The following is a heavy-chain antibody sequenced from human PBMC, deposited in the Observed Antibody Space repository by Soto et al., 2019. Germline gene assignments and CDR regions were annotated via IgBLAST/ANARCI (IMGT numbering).Heavy chain of an antibody. CDR1: GGSVTISNW. Sequence: QVQLQESVPGLVKPSGTLSLTCAVSGGSVTISNWWSWVRQTPGKGLEWIGQIHHSGSTNYNPSLTSRVTISVDKSKNQFSLERKSVTAADTAVYYCARGGYYFYMDVWRKGTTVTVSS. CDR2: IHHSGST. J-gene: IGHJ6*03. CDR3: ARGGYYFYMDV. D-gene: IGHD1-26*01. V-gene: IGHV4-4*02.